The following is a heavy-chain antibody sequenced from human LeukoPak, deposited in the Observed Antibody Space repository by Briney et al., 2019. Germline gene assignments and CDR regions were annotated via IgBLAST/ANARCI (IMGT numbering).Heavy chain of an antibody. CDR2: IYYSGST. CDR1: GGSISSSSYY. V-gene: IGHV4-39*01. Sequence: SETLSLTCTVSGGSISSSSYYWGWIRQPPGKGLEWIGSIYYSGSTYYNPSLKSRVTISVDTSKNQFSLKLSSVTAADTAVYCCARTVMYYYDSSAGNWFDPWGQGTLVTVSS. CDR3: ARTVMYYYDSSAGNWFDP. D-gene: IGHD3-22*01. J-gene: IGHJ5*02.